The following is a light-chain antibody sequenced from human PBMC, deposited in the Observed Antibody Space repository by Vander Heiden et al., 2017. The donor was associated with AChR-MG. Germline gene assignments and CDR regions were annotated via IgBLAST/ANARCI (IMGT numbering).Light chain of an antibody. Sequence: QTVLTQPPSVSAAPGQTVSIPCSGSSSNIGNNYMSWYQQVPGAAPKLLIYDNDKRPSGIPDRFSASKSGTSATLGITGLQAGDEADYYCGTWDNGLSAWVFGGGTKVTVL. CDR3: GTWDNGLSAWV. CDR2: DND. V-gene: IGLV1-51*01. J-gene: IGLJ3*02. CDR1: SSNIGNNY.